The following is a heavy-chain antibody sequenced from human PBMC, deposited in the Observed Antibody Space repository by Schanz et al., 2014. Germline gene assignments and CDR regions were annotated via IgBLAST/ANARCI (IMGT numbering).Heavy chain of an antibody. D-gene: IGHD2-21*01. CDR1: GFIFSNYG. J-gene: IGHJ5*02. Sequence: QVQLVESGGGVVQPGGSLRLSCAASGFIFSNYGMHWVRQAPGKGLEWVAVIWSDGSGKYYADSVKGRFTISRDSPKNTLYLQMNSLRAEDTALYYCARDLERYDGGGGGFDPWGQGTLVTVSS. CDR2: IWSDGSGK. V-gene: IGHV3-33*01. CDR3: ARDLERYDGGGGGFDP.